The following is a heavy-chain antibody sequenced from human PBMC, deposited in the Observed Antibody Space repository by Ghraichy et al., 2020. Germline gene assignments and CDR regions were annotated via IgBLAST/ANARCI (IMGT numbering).Heavy chain of an antibody. D-gene: IGHD5-18*01. V-gene: IGHV4-39*01. J-gene: IGHJ4*02. CDR3: ARLFGYSYGYGGN. CDR1: GGSISSSSHY. CDR2: IYYSGST. Sequence: SETLSLTCTVSGGSISSSSHYWGWIRQPPGKGLEWIGSIYYSGSTYYNTSLKSRVTISIDTSKNQFSLKLSSVTAAETAVYYCARLFGYSYGYGGNWGQGNLVTVSS.